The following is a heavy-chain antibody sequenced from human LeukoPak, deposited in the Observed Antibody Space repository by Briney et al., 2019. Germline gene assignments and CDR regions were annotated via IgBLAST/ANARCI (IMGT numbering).Heavy chain of an antibody. V-gene: IGHV4-59*11. Sequence: SETLSLTCVVSGGSLSTHHWSWIRQSPGRGLGWIGYISDSGSTNYNPSLKSRVTISVDTSKNQFSLMLSSVTAADTAVYYCARGYDSSAYYPFNYWGQGTLVTVSS. CDR2: ISDSGST. J-gene: IGHJ4*02. D-gene: IGHD3-22*01. CDR3: ARGYDSSAYYPFNY. CDR1: GGSLSTHH.